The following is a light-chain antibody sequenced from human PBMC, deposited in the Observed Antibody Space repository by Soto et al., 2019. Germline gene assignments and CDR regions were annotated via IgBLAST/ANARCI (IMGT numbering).Light chain of an antibody. Sequence: QSVLTQPPSVSGAPGQRVTISCTGSSSNIGAGYDVHWYQQLPGTAPKLLIYGNSNRPSGVPDRFSGSKSGTSASLAITGLQAEDEAEYYCQSYDSSLSGYWVFGGGTKLTVL. CDR2: GNS. V-gene: IGLV1-40*01. CDR3: QSYDSSLSGYWV. CDR1: SSNIGAGYD. J-gene: IGLJ3*02.